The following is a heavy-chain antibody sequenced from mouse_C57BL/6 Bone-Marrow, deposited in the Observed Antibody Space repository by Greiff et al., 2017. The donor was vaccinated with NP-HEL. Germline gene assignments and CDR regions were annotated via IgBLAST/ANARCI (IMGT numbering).Heavy chain of an antibody. D-gene: IGHD1-1*01. J-gene: IGHJ3*01. CDR3: ARKAYYGRSYEFAY. CDR1: GYTFTTYW. Sequence: QVQLQQPGAELVKPGASVKLSCKASGYTFTTYWMQWVKQRPGQGLEWIGEIDPSDSYTTYNQKFKGKATLTVDTSSSTANMKISSLTSEDYAVYYCARKAYYGRSYEFAYWGQGTLVTVAA. V-gene: IGHV1-50*01. CDR2: IDPSDSYT.